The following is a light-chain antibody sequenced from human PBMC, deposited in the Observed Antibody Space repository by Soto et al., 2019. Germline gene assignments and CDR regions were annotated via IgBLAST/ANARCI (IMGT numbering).Light chain of an antibody. CDR2: AAS. V-gene: IGKV3-20*01. Sequence: EIVLTQSPGTLSLSPGERATLSCRASQSVSSSYLAWYQQKPGQAPRLLIYAASSRATGIPDRFSGSGSGTDFTLTISRLEPEDFAVYYCQQYGDWPLTFGGGTKVEIK. CDR3: QQYGDWPLT. CDR1: QSVSSSY. J-gene: IGKJ4*01.